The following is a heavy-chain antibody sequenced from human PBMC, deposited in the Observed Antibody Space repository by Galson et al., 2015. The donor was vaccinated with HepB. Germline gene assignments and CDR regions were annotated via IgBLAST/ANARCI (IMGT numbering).Heavy chain of an antibody. CDR1: GFTFSSYA. CDR3: AKDPVYIWFGDYFDY. J-gene: IGHJ4*02. Sequence: SLRLSCAASGFTFSSYAMSWVRQAPGKGLEWVSAISGSGGSTYYADSVKGRFTISRDNSKNTLYLQMNSLRAEDTAVYYCAKDPVYIWFGDYFDYWGQGTLVTVSS. CDR2: ISGSGGST. V-gene: IGHV3-23*01. D-gene: IGHD3-10*01.